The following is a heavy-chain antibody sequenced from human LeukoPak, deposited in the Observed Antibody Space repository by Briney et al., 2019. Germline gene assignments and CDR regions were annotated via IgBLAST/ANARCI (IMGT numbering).Heavy chain of an antibody. CDR3: AREEVKSFDN. V-gene: IGHV3-7*03. Sequence: QTGGSLRLSCAASGFTFSTYGMTWVRQAPGKGLEWVANIKGDGSETSYVTSVRGRFTISRDNAKNSLYLQMNNLRVEDTAVYYCAREEVKSFDNWGQGTLVTVSS. CDR1: GFTFSTYG. CDR2: IKGDGSET. J-gene: IGHJ4*02.